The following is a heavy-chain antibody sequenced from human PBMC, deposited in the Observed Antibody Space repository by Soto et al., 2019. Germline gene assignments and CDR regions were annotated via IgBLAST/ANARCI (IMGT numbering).Heavy chain of an antibody. D-gene: IGHD3-3*01. J-gene: IGHJ5*02. Sequence: KPSETLSLTCAVYGGSFSGYYWNWIRQPPGKGLEWIGEINDSGSTNYNPSLRSRVTISVDTSKNQFSLKLSSVTAADTAVYYCARQRWSTSMEYKRGHWLDPWGQGTLVTVSS. CDR2: INDSGST. CDR3: ARQRWSTSMEYKRGHWLDP. V-gene: IGHV4-34*01. CDR1: GGSFSGYY.